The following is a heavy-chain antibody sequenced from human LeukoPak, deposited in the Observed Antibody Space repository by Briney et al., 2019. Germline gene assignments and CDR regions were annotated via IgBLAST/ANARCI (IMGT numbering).Heavy chain of an antibody. V-gene: IGHV3-23*01. J-gene: IGHJ4*02. CDR2: ISASGGDT. D-gene: IGHD6-25*01. Sequence: GGSLRLSCAASGFTFSSYAMSWVRQAPGKGLEWVSSISASGGDTYYAHSVKGRFIISRDNSKNTLYLQMNSLRAEDAAVYYCAKGWEAAVTVGFDYWGQGTLVTASS. CDR1: GFTFSSYA. CDR3: AKGWEAAVTVGFDY.